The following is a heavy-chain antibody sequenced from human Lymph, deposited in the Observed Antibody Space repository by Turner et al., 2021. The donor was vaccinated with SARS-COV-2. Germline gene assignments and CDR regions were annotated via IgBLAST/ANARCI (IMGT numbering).Heavy chain of an antibody. J-gene: IGHJ4*02. CDR1: GYSFPTYW. V-gene: IGHV5-51*01. CDR2: IYPGDSDT. Sequence: EVQLVQSGAEVKKPGASLKTSCKGSGYSFPTYWIGWVRQMPGKGLEWMGIIYPGDSDTRYSPSFQGQVTISADKSISTAYLQWSSLKASDTAMYYCARLPIARGYSGYDFYYFDYWGQGTLVTVSS. CDR3: ARLPIARGYSGYDFYYFDY. D-gene: IGHD5-12*01.